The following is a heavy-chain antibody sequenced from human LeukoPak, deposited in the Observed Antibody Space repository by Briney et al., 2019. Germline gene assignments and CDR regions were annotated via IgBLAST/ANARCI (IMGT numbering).Heavy chain of an antibody. CDR2: IYYSGSHYGGTA. J-gene: IGHJ6*03. V-gene: IGHV4-39*01. CDR3: GRHLYGTNNYYFFYYMDV. Sequence: SETLSLTCAVSRVSISRISVNWGWIPASPGKGLGWVVSIYYSGSHYGGTAYYNPSLKSRVTISVDTSKNQSSLRLSSVTAADTSVYYCGRHLYGTNNYYFFYYMDVWGKGTTVTVSS. CDR1: RVSISRISVN. D-gene: IGHD2-8*01.